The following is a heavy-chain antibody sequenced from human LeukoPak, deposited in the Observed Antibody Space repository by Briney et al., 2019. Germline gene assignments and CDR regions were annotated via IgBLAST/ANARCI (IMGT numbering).Heavy chain of an antibody. D-gene: IGHD3-3*01. J-gene: IGHJ6*02. Sequence: SETLSLTCTVSGGSISSGDYYWSWIRQPPGKGLEWIGYIYYSGSTYYNPSPKSRVTISVDTSKNQFSLKLSSVTAADTAVYYCARDRPTIFGVVYYYYGMDVWGQGTTVTVSS. CDR3: ARDRPTIFGVVYYYYGMDV. CDR1: GGSISSGDYY. CDR2: IYYSGST. V-gene: IGHV4-30-4*01.